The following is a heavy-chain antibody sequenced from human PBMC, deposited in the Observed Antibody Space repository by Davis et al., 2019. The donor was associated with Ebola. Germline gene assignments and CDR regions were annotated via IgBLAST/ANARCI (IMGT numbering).Heavy chain of an antibody. CDR3: ARGHRRSSWYDEYFDL. Sequence: ASVTVPCKASRYTFSSLHMLRPRPAPGQGLEWMGITNPSGGSTDYAQKFQGRVTMTRDTFTSTVYMQLSSLRSEDTAVYYCARGHRRSSWYDEYFDLWGRGTLVTVSS. V-gene: IGHV1-46*01. J-gene: IGHJ2*01. D-gene: IGHD6-13*01. CDR2: TNPSGGST. CDR1: RYTFSSLH.